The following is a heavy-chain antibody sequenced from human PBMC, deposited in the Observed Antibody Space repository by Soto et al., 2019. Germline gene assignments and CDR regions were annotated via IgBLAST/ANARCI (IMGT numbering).Heavy chain of an antibody. J-gene: IGHJ4*02. CDR3: GGVCSGGSCYDGVGFDY. Sequence: QVQLVESGGGLVKPGGSLRLSCAASGFTFSDYYMSWIRQAPGKGLEWVSYISSSGSTIYYADSVKGRFTISRDNAKNSLYLQMNSRRAEDRAVYYWGGVCSGGSCYDGVGFDYWGQGPLVTVSS. D-gene: IGHD2-15*01. V-gene: IGHV3-11*01. CDR2: ISSSGSTI. CDR1: GFTFSDYY.